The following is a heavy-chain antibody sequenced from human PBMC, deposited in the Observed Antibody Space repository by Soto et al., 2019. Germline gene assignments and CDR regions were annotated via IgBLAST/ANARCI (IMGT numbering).Heavy chain of an antibody. CDR3: AKDAGGSSYFDY. V-gene: IGHV3-30*18. CDR2: ISYEGSNE. Sequence: QVQLVESGGGVVQPGRSLRLSCAASGFTFSSYGMHWVRQAPGKGLEWVAVISYEGSNEYYADSVKGRFTISRDNSKNTLYLQMNSLRAEVTAVYYCAKDAGGSSYFDYWGQGTLVTVSS. CDR1: GFTFSSYG. D-gene: IGHD1-26*01. J-gene: IGHJ4*02.